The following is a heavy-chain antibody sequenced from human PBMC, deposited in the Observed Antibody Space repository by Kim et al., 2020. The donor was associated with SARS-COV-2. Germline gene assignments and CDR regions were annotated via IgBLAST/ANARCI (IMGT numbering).Heavy chain of an antibody. Sequence: YNPSLKSRVTITVDTSKNQFSLELCFVTDADTAMYYCARANIHSYFYAMDVWGLGTAVTVSS. V-gene: IGHV4-39*01. CDR3: ARANIHSYFYAMDV. J-gene: IGHJ6*02.